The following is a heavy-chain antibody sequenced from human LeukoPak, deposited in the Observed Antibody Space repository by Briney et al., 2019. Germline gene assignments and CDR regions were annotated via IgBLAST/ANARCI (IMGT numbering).Heavy chain of an antibody. V-gene: IGHV1-2*02. D-gene: IGHD3-22*01. Sequence: ASVKLSCKASGYTFTGYYMHWVRQAPGQVLEWMGWINPNSGGTNYAQKFQSRVTMTRNTSISTAYMELSRLRPDDTAVYYCARRVYYYDSSGYSGYYYYTDVWGKGTTVTVSS. J-gene: IGHJ6*03. CDR3: ARRVYYYDSSGYSGYYYYTDV. CDR1: GYTFTGYY. CDR2: INPNSGGT.